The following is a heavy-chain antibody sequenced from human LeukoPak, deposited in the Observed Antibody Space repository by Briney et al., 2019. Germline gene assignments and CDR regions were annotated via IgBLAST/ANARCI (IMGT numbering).Heavy chain of an antibody. CDR3: ARGLTAIRGIEYSYYGMDV. V-gene: IGHV3-23*01. D-gene: IGHD3-10*01. Sequence: GGSLRLSCAASGFTFSSYAMNWVRQAPGKGLEWVSAIRGSGGSTYYTDSVKGRFTISRDNSKNTLYLQMNSLKAEDTAVYYCARGLTAIRGIEYSYYGMDVWGQGTTVTVSS. CDR2: IRGSGGST. CDR1: GFTFSSYA. J-gene: IGHJ6*02.